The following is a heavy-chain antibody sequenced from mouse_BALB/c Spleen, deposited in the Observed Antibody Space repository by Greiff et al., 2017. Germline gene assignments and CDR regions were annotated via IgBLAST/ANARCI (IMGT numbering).Heavy chain of an antibody. Sequence: VQLQESGAELARPGASVKMSCKASGYTFTSYTMHWVKQRPGQGLEWIGYINPSGGYTNYNQKFKDKATLTADKSSSTAYMQLSSLTSEDSAVYYCARGLRREFAYWGQGTLVTVSA. J-gene: IGHJ3*01. CDR3: ARGLRREFAY. V-gene: IGHV1-4*01. CDR1: GYTFTSYT. D-gene: IGHD2-2*01. CDR2: INPSGGYT.